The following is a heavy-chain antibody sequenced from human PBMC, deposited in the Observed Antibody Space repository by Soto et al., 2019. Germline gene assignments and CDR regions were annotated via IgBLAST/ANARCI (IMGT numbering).Heavy chain of an antibody. CDR1: GFTFSSYS. J-gene: IGHJ4*02. D-gene: IGHD6-19*01. CDR2: ISSSSSYI. CDR3: SRDHRIAVAGTFNY. V-gene: IGHV3-21*01. Sequence: EVQLVESGGGLVKPGGSLRLSCAASGFTFSSYSMNWVRQAPGKGLEWVSSISSSSSYIYYAVSVKGRFTISRDNAKNAQYLQMKSLRAEDRAVYYCSRDHRIAVAGTFNYWGQGTLVTVSS.